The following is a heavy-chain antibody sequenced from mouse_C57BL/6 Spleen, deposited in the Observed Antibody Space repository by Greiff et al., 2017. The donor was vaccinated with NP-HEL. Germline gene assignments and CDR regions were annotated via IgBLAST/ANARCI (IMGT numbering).Heavy chain of an antibody. Sequence: EVKLVESGGGLVKPGGSLKLSCAASGFTFSDYGMHWVRQAPEKGLEWVAYISSGSSTIYYADTVKGRFTISRDNAKNTLFLQMTSLRSEDTAMYYCARPYYGSSSYFDYWGQGTTLTVSS. V-gene: IGHV5-17*01. CDR2: ISSGSSTI. J-gene: IGHJ2*01. D-gene: IGHD1-1*01. CDR3: ARPYYGSSSYFDY. CDR1: GFTFSDYG.